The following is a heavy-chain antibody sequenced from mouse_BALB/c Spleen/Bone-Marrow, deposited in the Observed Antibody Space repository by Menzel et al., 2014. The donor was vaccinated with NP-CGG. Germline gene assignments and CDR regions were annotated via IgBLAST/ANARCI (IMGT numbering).Heavy chain of an antibody. CDR1: GFTFSSYA. CDR2: ISSGGSYT. Sequence: KLMESGGGLVKPGGSLKLSCAASGFTFSSYAMSWVRQTPEKRLEWVATISSGGSYTYYPDSVKGRFTISRDNAKNTLYLQMSSLRSEDTAMYYCARHYYGSSYYFDYWGQGTTLXVSS. D-gene: IGHD1-1*01. J-gene: IGHJ2*01. CDR3: ARHYYGSSYYFDY. V-gene: IGHV5-9-1*01.